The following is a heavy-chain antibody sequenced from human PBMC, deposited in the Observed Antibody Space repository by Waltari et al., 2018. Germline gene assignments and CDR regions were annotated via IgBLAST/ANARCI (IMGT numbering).Heavy chain of an antibody. D-gene: IGHD3-22*01. CDR1: GYTFTSYY. J-gene: IGHJ4*02. V-gene: IGHV1-46*01. CDR3: ARAGEDSSGYSDY. CDR2: INPSGGST. Sequence: QVQLVQSGAEVKKPGASVKVSCKASGYTFTSYYMHWVRQAPGQGLEWMGIINPSGGSTNYAQKFQGRVTITADKSTSTAYMELSSLRSEDTAVYYCARAGEDSSGYSDYWGQGTLVTVSS.